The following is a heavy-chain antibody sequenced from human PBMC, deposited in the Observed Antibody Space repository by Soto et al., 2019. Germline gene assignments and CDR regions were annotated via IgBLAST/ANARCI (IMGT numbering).Heavy chain of an antibody. V-gene: IGHV4-34*01. D-gene: IGHD4-17*01. CDR3: ARGGYGDNSGLGHLDY. Sequence: QVQLQQWGAGLLKPSETLSLTCAVYGGSFSGYYRSWISQPPGEGREWIGELNYSGSTNYNPSLKSRVTISVDTSKNQFSLKLSSVTAADTAVYYCARGGYGDNSGLGHLDYWGQGTLVTVSS. J-gene: IGHJ4*02. CDR1: GGSFSGYY. CDR2: LNYSGST.